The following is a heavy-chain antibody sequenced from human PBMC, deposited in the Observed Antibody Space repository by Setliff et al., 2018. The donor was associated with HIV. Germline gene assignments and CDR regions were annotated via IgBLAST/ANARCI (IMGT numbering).Heavy chain of an antibody. D-gene: IGHD3-22*01. CDR2: ISPNSGDT. CDR1: GYTFTGYD. J-gene: IGHJ5*02. CDR3: AREDHYDRFLDH. V-gene: IGHV1-2*06. Sequence: ASVKVSCKASGYTFTGYDIHWVRQAPGQGLGWMGRISPNSGDTNYAQKFQGRVAITRDTSISTAYMDLTRLRSDDTAVYYCAREDHYDRFLDHWGQGALVTVSS.